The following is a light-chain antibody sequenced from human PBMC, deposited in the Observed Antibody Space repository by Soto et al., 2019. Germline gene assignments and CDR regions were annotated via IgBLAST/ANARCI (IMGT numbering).Light chain of an antibody. CDR2: AAS. CDR3: QQSYTALFT. V-gene: IGKV1-39*01. J-gene: IGKJ3*01. Sequence: DFQMTQAPSSLSASVGDRVTITCRASQSLSNYLNWYQQKQGKAPNLLIYAASSLQSGVPSRFSRSGYGTDFSLTISSLQPEDCATDSFQQSYTALFTFGPGTNVD. CDR1: QSLSNY.